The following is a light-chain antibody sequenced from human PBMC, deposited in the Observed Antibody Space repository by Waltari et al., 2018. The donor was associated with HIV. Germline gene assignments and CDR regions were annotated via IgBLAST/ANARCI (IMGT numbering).Light chain of an antibody. CDR2: ADS. CDR3: QVWDYNSDRWV. Sequence: SYVLTQPPSVSVAQGQTARITCGGNNIGTKNMHWYQQRPGEAPVLVVSADSDRPSRVPERFSGSNSANRATLSISSVEAGDEAGYYCQVWDYNSDRWVFGGGTKLTVL. J-gene: IGLJ3*02. V-gene: IGLV3-21*02. CDR1: NIGTKN.